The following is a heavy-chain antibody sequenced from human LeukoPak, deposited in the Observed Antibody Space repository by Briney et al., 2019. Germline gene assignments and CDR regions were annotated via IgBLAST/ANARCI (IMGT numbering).Heavy chain of an antibody. V-gene: IGHV4-39*01. Sequence: SETLSLTCTVSGDSISRSPYYWAWIRQPPGKGLEWIGTISYSGTTYFNPSLKSRVTISVDTSKNQFSLKLNSVTAADTAVYYCARRGAISKVFDYWGQGTLVTVSS. J-gene: IGHJ4*02. CDR1: GDSISRSPYY. CDR2: ISYSGTT. CDR3: ARRGAISKVFDY. D-gene: IGHD1-26*01.